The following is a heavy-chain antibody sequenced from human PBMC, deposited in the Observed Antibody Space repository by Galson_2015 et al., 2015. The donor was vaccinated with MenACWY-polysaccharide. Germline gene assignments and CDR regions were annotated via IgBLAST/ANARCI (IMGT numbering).Heavy chain of an antibody. J-gene: IGHJ4*02. Sequence: SLRLSCAASGFTFSSYGMHWVRQAPGKGLEWVAFIRYDGSNKYYADSVKGRFTISRDNSKNTLYLQMNSLRAEDTAVYYCAKDLRVPAARERDLDYWGQGTLVTVSS. CDR1: GFTFSSYG. CDR3: AKDLRVPAARERDLDY. CDR2: IRYDGSNK. D-gene: IGHD2-2*01. V-gene: IGHV3-30*02.